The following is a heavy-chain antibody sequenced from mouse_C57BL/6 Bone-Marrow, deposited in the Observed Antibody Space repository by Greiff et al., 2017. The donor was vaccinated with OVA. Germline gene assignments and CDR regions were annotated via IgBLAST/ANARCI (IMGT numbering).Heavy chain of an antibody. D-gene: IGHD1-1*01. J-gene: IGHJ2*01. CDR3: ARPLYYGSSYDYFDY. Sequence: EVQLKESGGGLVKPGGSLKLSCAASGFTFSDYGMHWVRQAPEKGLEWVAYISSGSSTIYYADTVKGRFTISRDNAKNTLFLQMTSLRSEDTAMYYCARPLYYGSSYDYFDYWGQGTTLTVSS. CDR2: ISSGSSTI. V-gene: IGHV5-17*01. CDR1: GFTFSDYG.